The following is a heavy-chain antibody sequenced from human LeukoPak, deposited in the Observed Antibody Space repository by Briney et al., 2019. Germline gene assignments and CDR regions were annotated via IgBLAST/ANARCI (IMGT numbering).Heavy chain of an antibody. CDR2: IYHSGST. CDR3: ARDKDYDFWSGLG. CDR1: GGSISGGGYS. J-gene: IGHJ4*02. V-gene: IGHV4-30-2*01. D-gene: IGHD3-3*01. Sequence: SQTLSLTCAVSGGSISGGGYSWSWIRQPPGKGLEWIGYIYHSGSTYYNPSLKSRVTISVDRSKNQFSLKLSSVTAADTAVYYCARDKDYDFWSGLGWGQGTLVTVSS.